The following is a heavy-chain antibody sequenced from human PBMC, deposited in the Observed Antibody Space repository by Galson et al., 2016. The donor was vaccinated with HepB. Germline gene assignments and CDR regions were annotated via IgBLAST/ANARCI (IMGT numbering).Heavy chain of an antibody. CDR3: ARVQEIFYDFWSGLGS. J-gene: IGHJ4*02. D-gene: IGHD3-3*01. CDR1: GFIFTDYA. CDR2: ISNDGSNK. V-gene: IGHV3-30*04. Sequence: SLRLSCAASGFIFTDYAMHWVRQAPGKGLEWVTLISNDGSNKYYSDSVKGRFNISRDNSKNTLYLRMTTLRPEDTALYYCARVQEIFYDFWSGLGSWGQGTLVTVSS.